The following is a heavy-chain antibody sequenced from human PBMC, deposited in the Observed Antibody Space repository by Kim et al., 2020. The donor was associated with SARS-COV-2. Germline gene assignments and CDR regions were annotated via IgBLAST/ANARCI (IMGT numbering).Heavy chain of an antibody. J-gene: IGHJ4*02. CDR2: ISRNGDTT. D-gene: IGHD4-4*01. CDR1: GFTFGNYA. CDR3: ATDPRRRETTVVNPVLDH. V-gene: IGHV3-23*01. Sequence: GGSLRLSCTASGFTFGNYAMNWVRQAPGKGLEWVSTISRNGDTTYYADSVKGRFTISRDNSKNTLFLQMDSLRVEDTAIYNCATDPRRRETTVVNPVLDHWGQGTLVTVSS.